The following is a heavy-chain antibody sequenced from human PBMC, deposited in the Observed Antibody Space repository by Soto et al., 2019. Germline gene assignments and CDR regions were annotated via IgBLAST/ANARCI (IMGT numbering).Heavy chain of an antibody. D-gene: IGHD2-21*02. V-gene: IGHV4-30-4*01. CDR3: ARGRTANFDY. CDR2: IYYSGST. Sequence: PSETLSLTCTVSGGSINNGDYYWSWIRQPPGKGLEWIGYIYYSGSTYYNPSLKSRVTISVDTSKNQFSLKLSSVTAADTAVYYCARGRTANFDYWGQGTLVTVSS. J-gene: IGHJ4*02. CDR1: GGSINNGDYY.